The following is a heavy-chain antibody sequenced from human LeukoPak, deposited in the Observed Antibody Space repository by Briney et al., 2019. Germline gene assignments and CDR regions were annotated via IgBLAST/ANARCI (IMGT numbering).Heavy chain of an antibody. CDR1: GFTFSSYS. D-gene: IGHD3-22*01. V-gene: IGHV3-21*04. CDR2: ISSSSSYI. Sequence: GGSLRLSCAASGFTFSSYSMNWVRQAPGKGLEWVSSISSSSSYIYYADSVKGRFTISRDNAKNSLYLQMNSLRAEDTAVYYCAKEVSVGYYYYYGMDVWGQGTTVTVSS. J-gene: IGHJ6*02. CDR3: AKEVSVGYYYYYGMDV.